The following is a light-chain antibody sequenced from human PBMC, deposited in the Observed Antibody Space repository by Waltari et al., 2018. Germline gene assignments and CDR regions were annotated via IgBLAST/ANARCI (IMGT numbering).Light chain of an antibody. Sequence: ELVLTQSPGTLSLSPGERATLSCRASQSVTSSYLAWFQQKPGQSPRLLIYGASSRATGIPDRFSGSGSETDFTLTISRLEPEDFAVYYCHQYGGSPWTFGQGTKVEIK. CDR2: GAS. J-gene: IGKJ1*01. V-gene: IGKV3-20*01. CDR1: QSVTSSY. CDR3: HQYGGSPWT.